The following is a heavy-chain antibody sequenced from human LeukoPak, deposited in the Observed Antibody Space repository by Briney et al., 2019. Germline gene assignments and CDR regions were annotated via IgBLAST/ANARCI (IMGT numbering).Heavy chain of an antibody. CDR1: GYTLTSYD. V-gene: IGHV1-8*01. D-gene: IGHD2-2*01. J-gene: IGHJ4*02. Sequence: GASVKVSCKASGYTLTSYDINWVRQATGQGLEWMGWMNPNSGNTGYAQKFQGRVTMTRNTSISTAYMELSSLRSEDTAVYYCARMTLYCSSTSCHFDYWGQGTLVTVSS. CDR2: MNPNSGNT. CDR3: ARMTLYCSSTSCHFDY.